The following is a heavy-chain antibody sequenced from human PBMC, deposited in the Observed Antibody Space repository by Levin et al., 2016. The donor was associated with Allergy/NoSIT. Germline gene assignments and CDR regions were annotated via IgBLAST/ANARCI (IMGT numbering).Heavy chain of an antibody. J-gene: IGHJ4*02. CDR3: ARGTSYDFWSGRSYFDY. CDR2: ISGSGGST. V-gene: IGHV3-23*01. Sequence: WIRQPPGKGLEWVSAISGSGGSTYYADSVKGRFTISRDNSKNTLYLQMNSLRAEDTAVYYCARGTSYDFWSGRSYFDYWGQGTLVTVSS. D-gene: IGHD3-3*01.